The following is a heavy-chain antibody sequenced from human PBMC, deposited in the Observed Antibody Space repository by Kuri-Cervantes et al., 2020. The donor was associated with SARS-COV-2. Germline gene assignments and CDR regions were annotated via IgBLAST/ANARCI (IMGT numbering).Heavy chain of an antibody. CDR1: TFSSYA. Sequence: TFSSYAMSWVRQPPGKGLEWIGSIYYSGSTYYNPSLKSRVTISIETSKNQFSLKLSSVTAADTAVYYCARQMMSSITIFGVVITRNWFDPWGQGTLVTVSS. V-gene: IGHV4-39*01. J-gene: IGHJ5*02. CDR3: ARQMMSSITIFGVVITRNWFDP. CDR2: IYYSGST. D-gene: IGHD3-3*01.